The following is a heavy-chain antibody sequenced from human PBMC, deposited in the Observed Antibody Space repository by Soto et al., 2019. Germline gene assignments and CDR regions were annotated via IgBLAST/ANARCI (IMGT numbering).Heavy chain of an antibody. CDR1: GYTFTRYG. CDR3: AKNGKPPYYYYGMDV. J-gene: IGHJ6*02. Sequence: ASVKVSCKASGYTFTRYGISWVRQAPGRELEWMGWSSGYNGDTKYAQKFQGRVTMTVDTSTTTAYMELRSLTSDDRAVYYCAKNGKPPYYYYGMDVWGQGTXVTVSS. CDR2: SSGYNGDT. V-gene: IGHV1-18*01. D-gene: IGHD1-26*01.